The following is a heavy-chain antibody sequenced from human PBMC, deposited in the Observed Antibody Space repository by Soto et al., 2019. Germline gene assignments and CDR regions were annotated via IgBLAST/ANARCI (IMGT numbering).Heavy chain of an antibody. CDR2: IYYSGST. CDR1: GGSISSGGYY. J-gene: IGHJ4*02. Sequence: PSETLSLTCTVSGGSISSGGYYWSWIRQHPGKGLEWIGYIYYSGSTYYNPSLKSRVTISVDASKNQFSLKLSSVTAADTAVYYCARDSLPAASLDYWGQGTLVTVSS. D-gene: IGHD2-2*01. CDR3: ARDSLPAASLDY. V-gene: IGHV4-31*03.